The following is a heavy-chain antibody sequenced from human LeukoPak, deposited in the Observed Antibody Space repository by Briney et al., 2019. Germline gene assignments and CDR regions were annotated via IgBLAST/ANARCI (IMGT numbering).Heavy chain of an antibody. CDR2: IRYDGSNK. CDR3: AKDRNGSGYKGSEADAFDI. D-gene: IGHD5-12*01. Sequence: AGGSLRLSCAASGFTFSSYGMHWVRQAPGKGLEWVAFIRYDGSNKYYAGSVKGRFTISRDNSKNTLYLQMNSLRAEDTAVYYCAKDRNGSGYKGSEADAFDIWGQGTMVTVSS. CDR1: GFTFSSYG. V-gene: IGHV3-30*02. J-gene: IGHJ3*02.